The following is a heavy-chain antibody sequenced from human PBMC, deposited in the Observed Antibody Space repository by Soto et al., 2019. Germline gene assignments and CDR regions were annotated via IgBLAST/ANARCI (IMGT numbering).Heavy chain of an antibody. J-gene: IGHJ6*02. D-gene: IGHD1-26*01. V-gene: IGHV1-58*01. CDR3: AAGPIIVGATKYYGMDV. CDR1: GFTFTSSA. CDR2: IVVGSGNT. Sequence: ASVKVSCKASGFTFTSSAVQWVRQARGQRFEWIGWIVVGSGNTNYARKFQERVTITRDMSTSTAYMELSSLRSEDTAVYYCAAGPIIVGATKYYGMDVWGQGTTVTVSS.